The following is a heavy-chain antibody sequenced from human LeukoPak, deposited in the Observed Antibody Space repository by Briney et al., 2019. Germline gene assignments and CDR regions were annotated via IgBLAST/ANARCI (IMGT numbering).Heavy chain of an antibody. J-gene: IGHJ4*02. CDR3: TKDLGTEYNIFDY. CDR1: EFTFSAYA. CDR2: VRYGGNIK. Sequence: GGSLRLSCATSEFTFSAYAMHWIRQAPGRGLEWVAFVRYGGNIKYYADSVKGRLTISRDNSKNTLYLQMNSLRPDDTAVYYCTKDLGTEYNIFDYWGQGTLVTVSS. V-gene: IGHV3-30*02. D-gene: IGHD3-9*01.